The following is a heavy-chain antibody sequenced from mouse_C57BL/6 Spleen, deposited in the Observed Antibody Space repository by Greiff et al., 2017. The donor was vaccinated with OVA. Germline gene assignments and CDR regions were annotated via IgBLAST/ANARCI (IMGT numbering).Heavy chain of an antibody. J-gene: IGHJ3*01. CDR2: IRLKSDNYAT. V-gene: IGHV6-3*01. CDR3: ITGTGAWFAY. Sequence: EVKVEESGGGLVQPGGSMKLSCVASGFTFSNYWMNWVRQSPEKGLEWVAQIRLKSDNYATHYAESVKGRFTISRDDSKSSVYLQMNNLRAEDTGIYYCITGTGAWFAYWGQGTLVTVSA. D-gene: IGHD4-1*01. CDR1: GFTFSNYW.